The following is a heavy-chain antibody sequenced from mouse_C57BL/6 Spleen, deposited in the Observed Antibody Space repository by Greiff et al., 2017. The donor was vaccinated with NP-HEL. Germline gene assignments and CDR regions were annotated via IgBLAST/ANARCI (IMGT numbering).Heavy chain of an antibody. V-gene: IGHV10-1*01. J-gene: IGHJ4*01. CDR2: IRSKSNNYAT. Sequence: EVMLVESGGGLVQPKGSLKLSCAASGFSFNTYAMNWVRQAPGKGLEWVARIRSKSNNYATYYADSVKDRFTISRDDSESMLYLQMNNLKTEDTAMYYCVRHFWDYAMDYWGQGTSVTVSS. CDR1: GFSFNTYA. CDR3: VRHFWDYAMDY.